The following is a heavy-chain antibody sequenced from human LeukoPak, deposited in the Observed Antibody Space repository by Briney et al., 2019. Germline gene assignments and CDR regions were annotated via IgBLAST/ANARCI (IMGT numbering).Heavy chain of an antibody. CDR2: INPSGGST. CDR1: GYTFTSYY. J-gene: IGHJ4*02. CDR3: ARDDNLAKNTMIQGY. Sequence: ASVEVSCKASGYTFTSYYMHWVRQAPGQGLEWMGIINPSGGSTSYAQKFQGRVTMTRDTSTSTVYMELSSLRSEDTAVYYCARDDNLAKNTMIQGYWGQGTLVTVSS. D-gene: IGHD3-22*01. V-gene: IGHV1-46*01.